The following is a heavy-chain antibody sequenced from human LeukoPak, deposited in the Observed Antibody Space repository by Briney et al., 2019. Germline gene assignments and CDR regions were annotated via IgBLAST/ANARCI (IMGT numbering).Heavy chain of an antibody. Sequence: GASVKVSCKASGYTFTSYGISWVRQAPGQGLEWMGWISAYNGNTNYAQKLQGRFTISRDNSKNTLYLQMNSLRAEDTAVYYCAREVGSGWSGWLDYWGQGTLVTVSS. J-gene: IGHJ4*02. CDR2: ISAYNGNT. V-gene: IGHV1-18*01. CDR3: AREVGSGWSGWLDY. D-gene: IGHD6-19*01. CDR1: GYTFTSYG.